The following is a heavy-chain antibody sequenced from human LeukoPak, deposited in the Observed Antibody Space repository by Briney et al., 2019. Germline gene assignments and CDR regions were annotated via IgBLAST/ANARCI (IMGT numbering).Heavy chain of an antibody. CDR2: IYTSGCT. V-gene: IGHV4-61*02. CDR1: GGSISSGSYY. J-gene: IGHJ4*02. D-gene: IGHD2-2*02. CDR3: ARDDCSSTSCYTW. Sequence: SQTLSLTCTVSGGSISSGSYYGSWIRQPAGKGLEWIGRIYTSGCTNYNPSLKSRVTISVDTSKNQFSLKLSSVTAADTAVYYCARDDCSSTSCYTWWGQGTLVTVSS.